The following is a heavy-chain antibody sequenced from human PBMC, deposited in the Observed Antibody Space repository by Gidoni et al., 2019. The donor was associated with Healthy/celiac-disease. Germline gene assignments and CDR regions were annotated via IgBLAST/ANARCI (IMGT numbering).Heavy chain of an antibody. Sequence: QLPLQESGPGLVRPSETLSLTCTVSGGSISSSSSYWGWIRQPPGKGLEGIGSIYYSGSTYYNPSLKSRVTISVDTSKNQFSLKLSSVTAADTAVYYCARAYYYDSSGYYHDAFDIWGQGTMVTVSS. CDR1: GGSISSSSSY. CDR2: IYYSGST. V-gene: IGHV4-39*01. J-gene: IGHJ3*02. CDR3: ARAYYYDSSGYYHDAFDI. D-gene: IGHD3-22*01.